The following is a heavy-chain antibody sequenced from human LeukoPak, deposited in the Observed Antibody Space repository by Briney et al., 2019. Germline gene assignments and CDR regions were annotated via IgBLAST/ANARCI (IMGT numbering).Heavy chain of an antibody. Sequence: GGSTYYAPSVKGRFTISRDNSKNTRYLQMNSLRPEDTAVYYCAKRHHLLLWFGELLGAFDYWGQGTLVTVSS. CDR2: GGST. D-gene: IGHD3-10*01. J-gene: IGHJ4*02. V-gene: IGHV3-23*01. CDR3: AKRHHLLLWFGELLGAFDY.